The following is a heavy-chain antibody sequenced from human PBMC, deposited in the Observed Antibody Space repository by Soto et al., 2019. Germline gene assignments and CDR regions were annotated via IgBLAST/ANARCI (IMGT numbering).Heavy chain of an antibody. J-gene: IGHJ5*02. CDR1: GFSLSTSGVG. CDR3: ARSGVLLWFGESRGWFDP. CDR2: IYWNDDK. D-gene: IGHD3-10*01. V-gene: IGHV2-5*01. Sequence: QITLKESGPTLVKPTQTLTLTCTFSGFSLSTSGVGVGWIRQPPGKALEWLALIYWNDDKRYSPSLKRRLTITKDTSKNQVVLTMTNMDPVDTATYYCARSGVLLWFGESRGWFDPWGQGTLVTVSS.